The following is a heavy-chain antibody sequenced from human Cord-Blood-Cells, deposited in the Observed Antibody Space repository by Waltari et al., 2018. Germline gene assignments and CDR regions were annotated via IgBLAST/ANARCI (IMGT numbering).Heavy chain of an antibody. Sequence: QVQLVQSGAEVKKHGSSVKVSCKASGGTFSSYAISWVRQAPGQGLEWMGRIIPILGIANYAQKFQGRVTITADKSTSTAYMELSSLRSEDTAVYYCARHSSYDILTGYYAFDIWGQGTMVTVSS. J-gene: IGHJ3*02. D-gene: IGHD3-9*01. CDR2: IIPILGIA. CDR3: ARHSSYDILTGYYAFDI. V-gene: IGHV1-69*09. CDR1: GGTFSSYA.